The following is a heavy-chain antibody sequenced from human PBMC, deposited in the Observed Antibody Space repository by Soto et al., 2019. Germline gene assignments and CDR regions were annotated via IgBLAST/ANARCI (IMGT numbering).Heavy chain of an antibody. D-gene: IGHD3-16*01. CDR1: GYIFVNYG. V-gene: IGHV1-18*01. CDR2: ISPYTGNT. CDR3: VMVDNYVTPTPQDV. Sequence: QGQLVQSGDEVKKPGASVKVSCKASGYIFVNYGIAWVRQAPGQGLEWMGWISPYTGNTHSATKVQGRLTMTTDTSTSTAYMDLGRLTSDETAVYYCVMVDNYVTPTPQDVCGQGTTVTVSS. J-gene: IGHJ6*02.